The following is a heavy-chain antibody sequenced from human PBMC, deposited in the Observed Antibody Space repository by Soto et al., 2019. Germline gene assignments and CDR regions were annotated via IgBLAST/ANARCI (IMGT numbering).Heavy chain of an antibody. CDR3: ARVEMATRGIDY. CDR1: GFTFSSYS. Sequence: EVQLVESGGGLVKPGGSLRLSCAASGFTFSSYSMNWVRQAPGKGLEWVSSISSSSSYIYYADSVKGRFTISRDNAKNSLYLQMNSLRAEDTAVYYCARVEMATRGIDYWGQGTLVTVS. V-gene: IGHV3-21*01. J-gene: IGHJ4*02. CDR2: ISSSSSYI. D-gene: IGHD5-12*01.